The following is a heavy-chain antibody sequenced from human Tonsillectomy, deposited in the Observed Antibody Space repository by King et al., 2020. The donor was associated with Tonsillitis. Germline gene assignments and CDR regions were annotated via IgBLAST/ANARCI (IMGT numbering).Heavy chain of an antibody. V-gene: IGHV3-48*03. D-gene: IGHD6-19*01. J-gene: IGHJ4*02. Sequence: VQLVESGGGFIQPGGSLRLSCAASGFTFSSYEMNWVRQAPGKGLEGVSYISTSVSTIYYADSVKGRFTISRDNAKSSLYLQMNSLRVEDTAVYYCARVPASGWYADYWGQGTLVTVSS. CDR3: ARVPASGWYADY. CDR2: ISTSVSTI. CDR1: GFTFSSYE.